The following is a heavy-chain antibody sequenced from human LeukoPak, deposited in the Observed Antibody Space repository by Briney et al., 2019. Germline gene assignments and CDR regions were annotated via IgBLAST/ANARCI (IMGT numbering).Heavy chain of an antibody. J-gene: IGHJ4*02. CDR1: GDSISSYY. CDR3: ARGPPPDLDY. V-gene: IGHV4-4*07. Sequence: TSETLSLTCTVSGDSISSYYWSWIRQPAGKGLEWIGRIHPSGSTNYNPSLKSRVTLSVDTSKNEFSLKLSSVTAADTAVYYCARGPPPDLDYWGRGTLVTVSS. CDR2: IHPSGST.